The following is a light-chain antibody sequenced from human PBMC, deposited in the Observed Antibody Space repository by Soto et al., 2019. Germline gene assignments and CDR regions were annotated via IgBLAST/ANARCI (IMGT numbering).Light chain of an antibody. CDR2: DVS. V-gene: IGLV2-14*03. CDR1: SSDVGGYNY. J-gene: IGLJ1*01. CDR3: CSYTSSSTPWV. Sequence: QSVLTQPASVSGSPGQSITISCTGTSSDVGGYNYVSWYQQHPGKAPKLMIYDVSDRPSGVSNRFSASKSGNTASLTISGLQAEDXADYYCCSYTSSSTPWVFGTGTKVTVL.